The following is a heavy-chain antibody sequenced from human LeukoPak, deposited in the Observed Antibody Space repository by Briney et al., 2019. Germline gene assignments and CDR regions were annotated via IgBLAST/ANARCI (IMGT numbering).Heavy chain of an antibody. CDR3: ARAELWFGELKSFDY. D-gene: IGHD3-10*01. CDR2: IYYSGST. J-gene: IGHJ4*02. V-gene: IGHV4-59*07. CDR1: GRSISRYY. Sequence: PSDTLSLTCTLSGRSISRYYWSCIPHPPGKRLEWIGYIYYSGSTNYNPSLKSRVTISVDTSKNQFSLKLSCVTAADTAVYYCARAELWFGELKSFDYWGQGTLVTVSS.